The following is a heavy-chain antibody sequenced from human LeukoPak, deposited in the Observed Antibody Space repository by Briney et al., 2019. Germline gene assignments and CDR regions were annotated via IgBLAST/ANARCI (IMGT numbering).Heavy chain of an antibody. J-gene: IGHJ3*02. V-gene: IGHV1-46*01. CDR3: ARGTGREAFDI. D-gene: IGHD7-27*01. Sequence: GASVKVSCKASGYTFTSYYMHWVRQAPGQGLEWMGIINPSGGSTSYAQKFQGRVTITRSTSISTAYMELSSLRSEDTAVYYCARGTGREAFDIWGQGTMVTVSS. CDR2: INPSGGST. CDR1: GYTFTSYY.